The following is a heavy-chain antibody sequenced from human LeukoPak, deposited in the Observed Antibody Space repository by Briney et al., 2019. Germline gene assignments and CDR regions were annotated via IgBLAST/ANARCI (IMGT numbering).Heavy chain of an antibody. Sequence: GGSLRLSCAASGFTFSTYAMSWVRHAPGKGLEWVSAISTGGGSTYYADSVKGRFTISRDNSKNTLYLQLNSLRAEDTAVYYCAKDQQWLVRCYFDYWGQGTLVTVCS. CDR2: ISTGGGST. CDR3: AKDQQWLVRCYFDY. CDR1: GFTFSTYA. V-gene: IGHV3-23*01. D-gene: IGHD6-19*01. J-gene: IGHJ4*02.